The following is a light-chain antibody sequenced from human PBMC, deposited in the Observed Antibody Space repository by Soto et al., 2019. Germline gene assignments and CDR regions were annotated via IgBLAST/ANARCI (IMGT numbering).Light chain of an antibody. CDR2: DAS. J-gene: IGKJ2*01. CDR3: QQYSIYPYT. V-gene: IGKV1-5*01. Sequence: DIPMTQSPSTLSASVGDRVTITCRASQTISNWLAWYQQEPGKAPKLLIYDASSLRSGVPSRLSGSGFATDFTVTISSLQPDDFATYYCQQYSIYPYTCGQGTKLEIK. CDR1: QTISNW.